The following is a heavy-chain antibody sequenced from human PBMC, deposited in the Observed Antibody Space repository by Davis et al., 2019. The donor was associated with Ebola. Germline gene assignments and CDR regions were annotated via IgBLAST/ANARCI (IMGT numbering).Heavy chain of an antibody. CDR1: GGSISSYY. D-gene: IGHD3-3*01. J-gene: IGHJ4*02. CDR3: ARHILWSGFPLDY. V-gene: IGHV4-59*08. Sequence: PGGSLRLSCTVSGGSISSYYWSWIRQPPGKGLEWIGYIYYSGSTNYNPSLKSRVTISVDTSKNQFSLKLSSVTAADTAVYYCARHILWSGFPLDYWGQGTLVTVSS. CDR2: IYYSGST.